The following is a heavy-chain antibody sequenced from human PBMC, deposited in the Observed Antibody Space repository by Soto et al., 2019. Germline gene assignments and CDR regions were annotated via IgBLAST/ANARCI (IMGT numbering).Heavy chain of an antibody. J-gene: IGHJ6*02. CDR2: INGGNGNT. V-gene: IGHV1-3*01. CDR3: ARADCSSNTCYFYYGMDV. CDR1: GYTFTSYT. D-gene: IGHD2-2*01. Sequence: ASVKVSCKASGYTFTSYTMHWVRQAPGRRLEWMGWINGGNGNTKYSQRFQGRVTITRDTSASTDYMELRTLTSEDTAVYYCARADCSSNTCYFYYGMDVWGQGTTVTVSS.